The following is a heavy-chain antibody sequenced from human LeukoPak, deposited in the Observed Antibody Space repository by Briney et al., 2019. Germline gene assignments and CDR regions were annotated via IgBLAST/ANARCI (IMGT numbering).Heavy chain of an antibody. CDR2: IYCDDDK. D-gene: IGHD3-22*01. Sequence: ESGPTLVNPTRTLTLTCTFSGFSRSTSGVGVGWIRQPPGKALEWLALIYCDDDKLYSPSLNSRLTITKDTSKNQVVLTMTNMHQVHTATYCCAHSPIVSGYRYFDYWGQGSLVTVSS. J-gene: IGHJ4*02. CDR1: GFSRSTSGVG. V-gene: IGHV2-5*02. CDR3: AHSPIVSGYRYFDY.